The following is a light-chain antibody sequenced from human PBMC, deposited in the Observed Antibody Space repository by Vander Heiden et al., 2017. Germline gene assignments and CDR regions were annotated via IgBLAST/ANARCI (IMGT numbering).Light chain of an antibody. CDR2: KAT. CDR1: QGVNMW. CDR3: QQYRTDWT. Sequence: DIQMTQSPSTLSASVGDTFTIPCRASQGVNMWLAWYQQQPGKAPNVLIHKATTLKSGVPSRFSGSGFGTEFTLTISSLKPDDFATYYCQQYRTDWTFGQGTKVEI. V-gene: IGKV1-5*03. J-gene: IGKJ1*01.